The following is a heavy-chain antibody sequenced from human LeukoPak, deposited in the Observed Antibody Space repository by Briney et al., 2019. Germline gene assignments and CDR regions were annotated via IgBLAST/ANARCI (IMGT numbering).Heavy chain of an antibody. J-gene: IGHJ4*02. CDR2: IYTSGST. CDR3: ARESYDFWSGYYPYFDY. D-gene: IGHD3-3*01. Sequence: SETLSLTCTVSGGSISSGSYYWSWIRQPAGKGLEWIGRIYTSGSTNYNPSLTSRVTIPVDTSQTQFSLKLSSVTAPDTAVYYCARESYDFWSGYYPYFDYWGQGTLVTVSS. V-gene: IGHV4-61*02. CDR1: GGSISSGSYY.